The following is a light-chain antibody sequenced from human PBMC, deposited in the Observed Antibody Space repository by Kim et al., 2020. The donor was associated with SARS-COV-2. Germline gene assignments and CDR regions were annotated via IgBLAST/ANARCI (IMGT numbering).Light chain of an antibody. Sequence: QAGLTQPPSVSKGLRQTATLTCTGNNNNVGNQGAAWLQQHQGHPPKLLSYRNNNRPSGISEIFSASRSGDTASLTITGLQPEDETDYYCSAWDSSLNAWVFGGGTQLTVL. V-gene: IGLV10-54*04. CDR3: SAWDSSLNAWV. CDR1: NNNVGNQG. CDR2: RNN. J-gene: IGLJ3*02.